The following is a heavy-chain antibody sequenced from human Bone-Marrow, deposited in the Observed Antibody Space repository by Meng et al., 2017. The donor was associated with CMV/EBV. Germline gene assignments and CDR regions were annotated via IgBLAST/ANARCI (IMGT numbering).Heavy chain of an antibody. D-gene: IGHD2-15*01. J-gene: IGHJ5*02. Sequence: SQTLSLTGAVHGGSFSGYYWSWIRQPPGKGLEWIGGIDHSRSTNYNPSLKSRVTIAVDTSKNQFSLKLSSVTATDTDGYYCARGDHYSGDRFDPWGQGTLVTVSS. CDR2: IDHSRST. CDR3: ARGDHYSGDRFDP. CDR1: GGSFSGYY. V-gene: IGHV4-34*01.